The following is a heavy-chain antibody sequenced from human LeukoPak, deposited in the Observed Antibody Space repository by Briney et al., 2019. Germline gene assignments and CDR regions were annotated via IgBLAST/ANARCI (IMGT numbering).Heavy chain of an antibody. CDR1: GFTVSSNY. J-gene: IGHJ4*02. Sequence: GGSLRLSCAASGFTVSSNYMSWVRQPPGEGLEWGSVIYSGGTTFYADSVKGRFTISRDNSKNTLYLQMNSLRADDTAVYYCAKLKGWYGEGYFDYWGQGTVVTVSS. D-gene: IGHD3-10*01. CDR2: IYSGGTT. V-gene: IGHV3-53*01. CDR3: AKLKGWYGEGYFDY.